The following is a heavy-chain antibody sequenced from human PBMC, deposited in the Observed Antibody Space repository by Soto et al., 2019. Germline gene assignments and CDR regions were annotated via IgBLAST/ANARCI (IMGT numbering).Heavy chain of an antibody. CDR1: GYTFTDYA. V-gene: IGHV1-18*04. D-gene: IGHD1-26*01. CDR3: AREAGSGSYYPEDF. Sequence: QVQLVQSGAEVKKPGASVKVSCKASGYTFTDYAITWVRQAPGQGLEWMGWISAYNGDTDYAQKFQGRVTMTTDTSTSTAYMELRSLSSDDKAVYYCAREAGSGSYYPEDFWGQGTLVTVSS. CDR2: ISAYNGDT. J-gene: IGHJ4*02.